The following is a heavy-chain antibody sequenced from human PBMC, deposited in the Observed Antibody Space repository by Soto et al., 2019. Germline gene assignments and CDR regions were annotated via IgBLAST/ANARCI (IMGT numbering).Heavy chain of an antibody. J-gene: IGHJ4*02. CDR3: TGATHGYFDY. Sequence: GGSLRLSCTASGFTFSNYSMSWFRQAPGKGLEWVGFIRSKAYGGTTEYAASVKGRITITRDDSKSIAFLQMNSLKTEDTAVYYCTGATHGYFDYWGQGTLVTVSS. V-gene: IGHV3-49*03. CDR1: GFTFSNYS. CDR2: IRSKAYGGTT. D-gene: IGHD5-12*01.